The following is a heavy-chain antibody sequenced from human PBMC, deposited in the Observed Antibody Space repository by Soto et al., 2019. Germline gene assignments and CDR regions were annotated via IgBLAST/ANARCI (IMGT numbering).Heavy chain of an antibody. Sequence: SSETLSLTCTVSGGSISSSSYYWGWIRQPPGKGLEWIGSIYYSGSTYYNPSLKSRVTISVDTSKNQFSLKLSSVTAADTAVYYCARLGHYDFWSGYTYNWFDPWGQGTLVTVSS. J-gene: IGHJ5*02. D-gene: IGHD3-3*01. CDR2: IYYSGST. CDR1: GGSISSSSYY. CDR3: ARLGHYDFWSGYTYNWFDP. V-gene: IGHV4-39*01.